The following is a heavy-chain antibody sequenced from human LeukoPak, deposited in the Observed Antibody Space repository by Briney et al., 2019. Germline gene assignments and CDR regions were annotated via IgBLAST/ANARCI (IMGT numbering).Heavy chain of an antibody. V-gene: IGHV3-74*01. D-gene: IGHD1-26*01. CDR2: ISSDGSSA. CDR1: GFTFSNYW. CDR3: ARDPYSGSYGDSYYYYMDV. Sequence: GGSLRLSCAVSGFTFSNYWMQWVRQAPGKRLVWVSRISSDGSSATYADSVKGRFTISRDNAKNSLYLQMNSLRAEDTAIYYCARDPYSGSYGDSYYYYMDVWGKGTTVTISS. J-gene: IGHJ6*03.